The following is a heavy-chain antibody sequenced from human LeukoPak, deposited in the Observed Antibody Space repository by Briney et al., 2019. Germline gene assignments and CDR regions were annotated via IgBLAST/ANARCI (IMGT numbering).Heavy chain of an antibody. Sequence: ASAKVSCKAPGGTLSTYGISWVPQAPGQGVEWMGRIIPIFGTANHAQKFQGRVTITADKFTSTAYMEVSSLRSEDTAVYYCARTNYYDSSGYQGAGTYYYGMDVWGQGTTVTVSS. D-gene: IGHD3-22*01. CDR2: IIPIFGTA. V-gene: IGHV1-69*06. CDR3: ARTNYYDSSGYQGAGTYYYGMDV. J-gene: IGHJ6*02. CDR1: GGTLSTYG.